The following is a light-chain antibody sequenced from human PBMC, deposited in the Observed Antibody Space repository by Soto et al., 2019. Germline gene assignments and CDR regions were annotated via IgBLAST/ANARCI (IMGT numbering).Light chain of an antibody. V-gene: IGLV1-47*01. CDR2: RND. CDR3: AAWDDSLSGWV. CDR1: SSNIGSHY. J-gene: IGLJ3*02. Sequence: QSVLTQPPSASGTPGQRVTISCSGSSSNIGSHYVYWYLQLPGTAPRLLIYRNDQRPSGVPDRFSGSKSGTSASLAISGLRSEDEADYYCAAWDDSLSGWVFGGGTKVTVL.